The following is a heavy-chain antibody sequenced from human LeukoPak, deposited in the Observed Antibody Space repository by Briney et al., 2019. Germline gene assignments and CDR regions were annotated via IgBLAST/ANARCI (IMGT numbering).Heavy chain of an antibody. J-gene: IGHJ4*02. CDR3: ARDLRHFDWLLCYFDY. CDR2: ISSSSSYI. CDR1: GFTFSSYS. D-gene: IGHD3-9*01. V-gene: IGHV3-21*01. Sequence: GGSLRLSCAASGFTFSSYSMNWVRQAPGKGLEWVSSISSSSSYIYYADSVKGRFTISRDNAKNSLYLQINSLRAEDTAVYYCARDLRHFDWLLCYFDYWGQGTLVTVSS.